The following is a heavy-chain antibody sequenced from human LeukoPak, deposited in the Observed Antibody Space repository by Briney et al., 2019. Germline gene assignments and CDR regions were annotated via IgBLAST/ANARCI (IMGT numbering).Heavy chain of an antibody. Sequence: GSLRLSCAASGFTFSSYAMHWVRQAPGKGLEWVAVISYDGSNKYYADSVKGRFTISRDNSKNTLYLQMNSLRAEDTAVYYCAKDPAGDSPYYYYYMDVWGKGTTVTVSS. V-gene: IGHV3-30-3*01. CDR1: GFTFSSYA. CDR3: AKDPAGDSPYYYYYMDV. CDR2: ISYDGSNK. J-gene: IGHJ6*03. D-gene: IGHD7-27*01.